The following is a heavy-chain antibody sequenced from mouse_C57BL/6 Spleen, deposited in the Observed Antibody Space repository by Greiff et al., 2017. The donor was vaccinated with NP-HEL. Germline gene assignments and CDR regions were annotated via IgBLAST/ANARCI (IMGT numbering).Heavy chain of an antibody. D-gene: IGHD1-1*01. Sequence: QVQLQQSGAELVRPGTSVKVSCKASGYDFTNYLIEWVKQRPGQGLEWIGVINPGSGGTNYNEKFKGKATLTADKSSSTAYMQLSSLTSEDSAVYFCARSGDITTVVATPFAYWGQGTLVTVSA. J-gene: IGHJ3*01. CDR2: INPGSGGT. V-gene: IGHV1-54*01. CDR1: GYDFTNYL. CDR3: ARSGDITTVVATPFAY.